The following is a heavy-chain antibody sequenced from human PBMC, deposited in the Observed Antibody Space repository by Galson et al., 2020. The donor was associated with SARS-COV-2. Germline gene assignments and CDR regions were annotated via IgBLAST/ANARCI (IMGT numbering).Heavy chain of an antibody. D-gene: IGHD3-9*01. CDR1: GYTFTGYY. V-gene: IGHV1-2*02. J-gene: IGHJ6*02. CDR2: INPNSGGT. Sequence: GESLKISCKASGYTFTGYYMHWVRQAPGQGPEWMGCINPNSGGTNYEQKFQGRVTMTRDTSISTAYMELSRLRPDDTAVYYCARVSQYYDMLTPSTTYGMDVWGQGTTVTVSS. CDR3: ARVSQYYDMLTPSTTYGMDV.